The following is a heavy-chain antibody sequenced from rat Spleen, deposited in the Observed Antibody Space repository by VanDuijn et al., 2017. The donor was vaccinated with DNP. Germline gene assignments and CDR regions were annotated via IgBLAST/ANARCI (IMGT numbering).Heavy chain of an antibody. Sequence: EVQLQESGSVLVKPSQSLSLTCSVTGYSITRNYWGWIRKFPGSKMEYIGHISYSGGTNYNPSLRSRLSITRDTSKNHFLLHLNSVTTEYTATYYCARWTRYFDYWGQGVMVTVSS. CDR1: GYSITRNY. D-gene: IGHD1-7*01. J-gene: IGHJ2*01. V-gene: IGHV3-1*01. CDR2: ISYSGGT. CDR3: ARWTRYFDY.